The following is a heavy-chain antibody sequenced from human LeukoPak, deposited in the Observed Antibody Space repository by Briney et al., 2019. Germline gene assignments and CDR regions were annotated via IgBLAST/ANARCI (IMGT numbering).Heavy chain of an antibody. V-gene: IGHV4-59*01. CDR3: ARDRGYGDYLNYFDY. CDR2: IYYSGST. J-gene: IGHJ4*02. CDR1: GGSISSNY. D-gene: IGHD4-17*01. Sequence: SETLYLTCTVSGGSISSNYWSWIRQPPGKGLEWIGYIYYSGSTNSNPSLKSRVTISVDTSKNQFSLNLSSVTAADTAVYYCARDRGYGDYLNYFDYWGQGTLATVSS.